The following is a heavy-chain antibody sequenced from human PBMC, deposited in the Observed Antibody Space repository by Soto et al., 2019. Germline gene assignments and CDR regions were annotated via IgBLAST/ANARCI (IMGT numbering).Heavy chain of an antibody. CDR1: GGSFSGYI. CDR3: TRGLFSGSSYSGSWYYFDS. J-gene: IGHJ4*02. V-gene: IGHV4-34*01. D-gene: IGHD1-26*01. Sequence: SEILSLTCAVSGGSFSGYIWTWIRQTPGKGLQWIGQINHSGSSIYNPSLKNRVTISTMSNNKFSLELSSVTAADTAVYYCTRGLFSGSSYSGSWYYFDSWGQGTMVTV. CDR2: INHSGSS.